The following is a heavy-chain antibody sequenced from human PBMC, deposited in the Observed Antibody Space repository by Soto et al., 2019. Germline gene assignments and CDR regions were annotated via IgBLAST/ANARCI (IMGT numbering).Heavy chain of an antibody. CDR1: GSTLSSHW. Sequence: EVQLVESGGGLVQPGGSLRLSCVISGSTLSSHWMTWVRQAPGKGLEWVASINQDGFGKHYLDSMKGRFTISRDTAKSSLYLQMDSLRVEDTAVYYCAKDHGSGSYPYWGQGTLVTVS. D-gene: IGHD1-26*01. CDR3: AKDHGSGSYPY. V-gene: IGHV3-7*05. CDR2: INQDGFGK. J-gene: IGHJ4*02.